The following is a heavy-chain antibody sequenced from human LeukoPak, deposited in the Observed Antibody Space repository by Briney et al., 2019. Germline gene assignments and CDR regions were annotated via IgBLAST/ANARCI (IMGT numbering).Heavy chain of an antibody. D-gene: IGHD3-10*01. CDR3: ARGSLWFGERGLDY. V-gene: IGHV4-31*03. CDR1: GGSISSGGYY. Sequence: PSETLSLTCTVSGGSISSGGYYWSWIHQHPGKGLEWIGYIYYSGSTYYNPSLKSRVTISVDTSKNQFSLKLSSVTAADTAVYYCARGSLWFGERGLDYWGQGTLVTVSS. J-gene: IGHJ4*02. CDR2: IYYSGST.